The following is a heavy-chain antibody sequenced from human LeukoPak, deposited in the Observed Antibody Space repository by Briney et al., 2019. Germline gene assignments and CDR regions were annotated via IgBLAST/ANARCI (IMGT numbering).Heavy chain of an antibody. V-gene: IGHV1-69*04. J-gene: IGHJ4*02. Sequence: SVKVSCKASGGTFSSYAISWVRQAPGQGLEWMGRIIPILGIANYAQKFQGRVTITADKSTSTAYMELSSLRSEDTAVYYCARDLLEAMPFDYWGQGTLVTVSS. CDR2: IIPILGIA. D-gene: IGHD2-2*01. CDR3: ARDLLEAMPFDY. CDR1: GGTFSSYA.